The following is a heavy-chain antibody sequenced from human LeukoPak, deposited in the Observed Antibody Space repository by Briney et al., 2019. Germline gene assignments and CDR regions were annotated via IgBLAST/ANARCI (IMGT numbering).Heavy chain of an antibody. J-gene: IGHJ4*02. CDR2: ISYSSSYI. Sequence: GGSLRLSCAASGFTFSSYGMHWVRQAPGKGLEWVSSISYSSSYIYYADSVKGRFTISRDNAKNSLYLQMNSLRAEDTAVYYCARSQYYYDSSGFLVYWGQGTLVTVSS. D-gene: IGHD3-22*01. CDR3: ARSQYYYDSSGFLVY. CDR1: GFTFSSYG. V-gene: IGHV3-21*01.